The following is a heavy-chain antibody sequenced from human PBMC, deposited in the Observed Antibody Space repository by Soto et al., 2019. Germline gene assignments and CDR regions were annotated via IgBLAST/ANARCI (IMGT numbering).Heavy chain of an antibody. CDR3: ATPSTTMGRGVDYYYYYGMDV. V-gene: IGHV4-39*01. D-gene: IGHD3-10*01. Sequence: SETLSLTCTVSGGSISSSSYYWGWIRQPPGKGLEWIGSIYYSGSTYYNPSLKSRVTISVDTSKNQFSRKLSSVTASDTAVYYCATPSTTMGRGVDYYYYYGMDVWGQGTTVTVSS. CDR1: GGSISSSSYY. J-gene: IGHJ6*02. CDR2: IYYSGST.